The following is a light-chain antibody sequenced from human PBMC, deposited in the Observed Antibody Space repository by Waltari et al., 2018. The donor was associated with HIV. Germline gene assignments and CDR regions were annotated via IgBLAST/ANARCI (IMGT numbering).Light chain of an antibody. Sequence: QSVLTQPPSASGTPGQRVTISCSGSSSNIGSYYVYWYQQLPGTAPKLLIYSNNQRPSGVPDRFSGSKSGTSASLAISGLQSEDEADYYCAAWDDSLNGPVFGGGTKLTVL. CDR2: SNN. CDR3: AAWDDSLNGPV. CDR1: SSNIGSYY. V-gene: IGLV1-44*01. J-gene: IGLJ2*01.